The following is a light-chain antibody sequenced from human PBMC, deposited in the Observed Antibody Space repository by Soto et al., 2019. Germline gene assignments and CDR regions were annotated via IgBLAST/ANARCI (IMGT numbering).Light chain of an antibody. CDR1: QSVSSSY. J-gene: IGKJ2*01. CDR3: QQYASSPYT. Sequence: EIVLTQSPGTLSLSPGEGATLSCGASQSVSSSYLAWYQQRPGQAPRLLIYGASSRATGIPDRFSGSGSGTDYTLTISRLEPEDFAVHYCQQYASSPYTFGQGTKLEMK. CDR2: GAS. V-gene: IGKV3-20*01.